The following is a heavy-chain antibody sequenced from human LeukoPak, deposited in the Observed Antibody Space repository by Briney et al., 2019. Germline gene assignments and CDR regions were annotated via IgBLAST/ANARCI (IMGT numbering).Heavy chain of an antibody. Sequence: GGSLRLSCAASGFTISSYGMHWVRQAPGKGLEWVAVISHDGSNKYYADSVKGRFTISRDNSKNTLYLQMNSLRAEDTAVYYCAKEGGGLDCSSTSCYLHFQHWGQGTLVTVSS. J-gene: IGHJ1*01. CDR2: ISHDGSNK. V-gene: IGHV3-30*18. D-gene: IGHD2-2*01. CDR3: AKEGGGLDCSSTSCYLHFQH. CDR1: GFTISSYG.